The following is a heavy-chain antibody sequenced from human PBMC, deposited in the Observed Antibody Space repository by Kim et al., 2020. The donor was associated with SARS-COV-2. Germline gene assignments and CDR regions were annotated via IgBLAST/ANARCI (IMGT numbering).Heavy chain of an antibody. CDR1: WGSISSSGSY. D-gene: IGHD6-19*01. V-gene: IGHV4-39*01. Sequence: SWGSISSSGSYWCWVRQPPGRGPEWIGSIYHSGGTYYNPSLKSRVTISVDTSKNQFSLKLNSVTAPDSAVYFCAGASAVAGRIDFWGQGTLVTVSS. CDR3: AGASAVAGRIDF. CDR2: IYHSGGT. J-gene: IGHJ4*02.